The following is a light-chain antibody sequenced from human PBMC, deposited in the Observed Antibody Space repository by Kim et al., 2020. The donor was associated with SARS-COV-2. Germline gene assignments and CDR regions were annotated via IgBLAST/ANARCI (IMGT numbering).Light chain of an antibody. CDR2: AAS. Sequence: ASVGDRVTNTCRASQGIGSYLAWYQQNPGKAPKLLIYAASTLQSGVPSRFSGSGSATDFTLTITSLQPEDFATYYCQQLEYYPITFGQGTRLEIK. V-gene: IGKV1-9*01. CDR1: QGIGSY. J-gene: IGKJ5*01. CDR3: QQLEYYPIT.